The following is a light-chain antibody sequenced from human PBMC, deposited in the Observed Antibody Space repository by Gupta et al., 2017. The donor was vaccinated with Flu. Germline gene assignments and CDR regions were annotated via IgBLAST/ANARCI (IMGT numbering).Light chain of an antibody. V-gene: IGKV1-5*03. CDR3: QQYNSWT. Sequence: QSPSTLSASVRDRVTITCRASQSISSWLAWYQQKPGKAPKLLIYKASSLESGVPSRFSGSGSGTEFTLTISSLQPDDFATYYCQQYNSWTFGQGTKVEIK. J-gene: IGKJ1*01. CDR1: QSISSW. CDR2: KAS.